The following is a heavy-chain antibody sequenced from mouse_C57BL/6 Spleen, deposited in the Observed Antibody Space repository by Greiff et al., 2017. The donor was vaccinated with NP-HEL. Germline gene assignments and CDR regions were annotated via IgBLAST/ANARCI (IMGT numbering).Heavy chain of an antibody. CDR3: ERGRTYYSNSSWFAY. V-gene: IGHV5-17*01. Sequence: EVKLVESGGGLVKPGGSLKLSCAASGFTFSDYGMHWVRQAPEKGLEWVAYISRGSSTIYYADTVKGRFTISRDNAKNTLFLQMTSLRSEDTAMYYCERGRTYYSNSSWFAYWGQGTLVTVSA. J-gene: IGHJ3*01. CDR1: GFTFSDYG. CDR2: ISRGSSTI. D-gene: IGHD2-5*01.